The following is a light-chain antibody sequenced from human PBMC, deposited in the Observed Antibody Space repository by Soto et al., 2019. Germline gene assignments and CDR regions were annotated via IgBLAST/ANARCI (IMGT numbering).Light chain of an antibody. CDR1: QSISSY. Sequence: EIVLTQSPAPLSLSPGERATLSCRASQSISSYLAWYQQKRGQAPRFIIYGASSRATGIPDRFSGSGSGTDFTLTISRLEPEDVAVYYCQQYGRSPTTLGQGTKVDI. J-gene: IGKJ1*01. CDR2: GAS. V-gene: IGKV3-20*01. CDR3: QQYGRSPTT.